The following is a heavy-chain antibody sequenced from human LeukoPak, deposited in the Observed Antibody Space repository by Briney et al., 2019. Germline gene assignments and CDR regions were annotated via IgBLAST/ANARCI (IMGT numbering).Heavy chain of an antibody. V-gene: IGHV6-1*01. CDR2: TYYRSKWYN. CDR1: GDSVSSNSAA. D-gene: IGHD3-3*01. Sequence: SQTLSLTCAISGDSVSSNSAAWNWIRQSPSRGLEWLGRTYYRSKWYNDYAVSVKSRITINPDTSKNQFSLQLNSVTPEDTAVYYCAREPHDFWSGYYTRINYYYGMDVWGQGTTVTVSS. CDR3: AREPHDFWSGYYTRINYYYGMDV. J-gene: IGHJ6*02.